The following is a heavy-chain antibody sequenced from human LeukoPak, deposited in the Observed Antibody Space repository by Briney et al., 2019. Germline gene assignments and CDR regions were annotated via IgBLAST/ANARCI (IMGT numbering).Heavy chain of an antibody. J-gene: IGHJ4*02. V-gene: IGHV3-53*01. CDR3: AGDSMGSYHFAH. Sequence: GGSLRLSCAASGFTFSNYWMHWVRQSPGKGLEWVSVIYSGGSNYYADSVKGRFTISRDNSKNTLYLQMNSLRVEDTAVYYCAGDSMGSYHFAHWGQGTLVTVSS. CDR1: GFTFSNYW. CDR2: IYSGGSN. D-gene: IGHD3-10*01.